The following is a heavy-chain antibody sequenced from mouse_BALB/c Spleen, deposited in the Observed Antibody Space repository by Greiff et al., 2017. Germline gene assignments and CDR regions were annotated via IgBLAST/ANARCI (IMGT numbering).Heavy chain of an antibody. Sequence: EVQLVESGPGLVKPSQSLSLTCTVTGYSITSDYAWNWIRQFPGNKLEWMGYISYSGSTSYNPSLKSRISITQDTSKNQFFLQLNSVTTEDTATYYCASYDGYYYAMDYWGQGTSVTVSS. V-gene: IGHV3-2*02. D-gene: IGHD2-3*01. CDR1: GYSITSDYA. J-gene: IGHJ4*01. CDR3: ASYDGYYYAMDY. CDR2: ISYSGST.